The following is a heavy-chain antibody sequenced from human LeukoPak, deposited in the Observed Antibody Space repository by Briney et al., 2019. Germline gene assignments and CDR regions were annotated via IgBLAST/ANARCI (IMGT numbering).Heavy chain of an antibody. CDR3: ARGESYSSYDY. V-gene: IGHV3-20*04. D-gene: IGHD6-6*01. Sequence: PGGSLRLSCAASGFTFADYAMNWVRQAPGKGLEWVSDINWNGGRTSYAGSVKGRFTISRDNVKHSLYLEMNSLRAEDTALYYCARGESYSSYDYWGQGTLVTVSS. J-gene: IGHJ4*02. CDR1: GFTFADYA. CDR2: INWNGGRT.